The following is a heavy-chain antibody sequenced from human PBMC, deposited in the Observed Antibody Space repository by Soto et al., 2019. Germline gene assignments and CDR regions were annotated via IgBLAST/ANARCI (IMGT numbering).Heavy chain of an antibody. V-gene: IGHV3-74*01. CDR1: GFTFSSYW. Sequence: GGSLRLSCAASGFTFSSYWMHWVRQAPGKGLVWVSRINSDGSSTSYADSVKGRFTISRDNAKNTLYPQMNSLRAEDTAVYYCARDSSLMLGYCSSTSCLRAYWGQGTLVTVSS. CDR3: ARDSSLMLGYCSSTSCLRAY. CDR2: INSDGSST. J-gene: IGHJ4*02. D-gene: IGHD2-2*01.